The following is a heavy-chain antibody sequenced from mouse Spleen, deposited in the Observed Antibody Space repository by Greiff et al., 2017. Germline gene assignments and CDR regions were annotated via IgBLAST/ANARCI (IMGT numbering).Heavy chain of an antibody. J-gene: IGHJ2*01. CDR2: IYPGSGSS. CDR1: GYTFTSYW. Sequence: VQLQQPGAELVKPGASVKMSCKASGYTFTSYWITWVKQRPGQGLEWIGDIYPGSGSSNYIENFKSKATLTVDTSSSTAYMQLSSLTSEDSAVYYCARFGGDSSGYGYFDYWGQGTTLTVSS. D-gene: IGHD3-2*02. CDR3: ARFGGDSSGYGYFDY. V-gene: IGHV1-55*01.